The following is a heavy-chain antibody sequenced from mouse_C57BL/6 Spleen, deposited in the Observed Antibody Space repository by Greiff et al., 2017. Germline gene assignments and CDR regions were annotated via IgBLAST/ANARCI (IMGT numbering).Heavy chain of an antibody. D-gene: IGHD2-3*01. Sequence: EVMLVESGGGLVQPKGSLKLSCAASGFSFNTYAMNWVRQAPGKGLEWVARIRSKSNNYATYYADSVKDRFTISRDDSESMLYLQMNNLKTEETAMYYCVRFDGKGVFAYWGQGTLVTVSA. V-gene: IGHV10-1*01. CDR1: GFSFNTYA. CDR2: IRSKSNNYAT. J-gene: IGHJ3*01. CDR3: VRFDGKGVFAY.